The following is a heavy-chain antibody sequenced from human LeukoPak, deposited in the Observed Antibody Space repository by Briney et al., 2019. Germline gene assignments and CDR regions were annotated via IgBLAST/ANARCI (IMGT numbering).Heavy chain of an antibody. CDR2: IYHSGST. V-gene: IGHV4-30-2*01. D-gene: IGHD5-12*01. J-gene: IGHJ4*02. Sequence: SETLSLTCAVSGGSISSGGYSWSWIRQPPGKGLEWIGYIYHSGSTYYNPSLKSRVTISVDRSKNQFSLKLSSVTAADTAVYYCARRLYSGYDYWGQGTLVTVSS. CDR3: ARRLYSGYDY. CDR1: GGSISSGGYS.